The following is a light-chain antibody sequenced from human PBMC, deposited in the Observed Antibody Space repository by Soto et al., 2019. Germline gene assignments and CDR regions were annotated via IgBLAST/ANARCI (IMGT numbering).Light chain of an antibody. J-gene: IGKJ4*02. Sequence: DIQMTQSPSAVSASVGDRVTITGRASQGINNYLAWFQQKPNKAPKRLIYAASTLQTGVPSRFSGSGSGTEFTLTISSLQPEEFATYYCIQHNTAWLRCGSVTKVDIK. CDR1: QGINNY. V-gene: IGKV1-17*03. CDR3: IQHNTAWLR. CDR2: AAS.